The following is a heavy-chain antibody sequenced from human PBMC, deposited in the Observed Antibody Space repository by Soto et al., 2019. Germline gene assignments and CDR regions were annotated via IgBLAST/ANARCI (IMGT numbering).Heavy chain of an antibody. Sequence: QVQLVQSGAEVKKPGASAKVSCKAPGDTFTSYYLNWVRQAPGQGLEWMGVINPNGGSTKYAQKFQGRITMTRDTSRSTVYMELSSLRSEDTAVYYCARSSGGNFGIIIEGSNWFDPWGQGTLVTVSS. CDR3: ARSSGGNFGIIIEGSNWFDP. V-gene: IGHV1-46*01. D-gene: IGHD3-3*01. CDR1: GDTFTSYY. CDR2: INPNGGST. J-gene: IGHJ5*02.